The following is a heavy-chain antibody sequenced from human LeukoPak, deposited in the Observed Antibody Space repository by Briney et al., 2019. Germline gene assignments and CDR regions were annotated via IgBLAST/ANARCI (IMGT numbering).Heavy chain of an antibody. Sequence: SETLSLTCTVSGGSISNNRYYWGWVRQPPGKGLQWIVSIYYSGSTYYNPSLKSRVTMSVDTSKNQFSLKLSSVTAADTAVYFCARRGKTYGDSDYWGQGALVTVSS. CDR2: IYYSGST. J-gene: IGHJ4*02. V-gene: IGHV4-39*01. CDR1: GGSISNNRYY. D-gene: IGHD3-10*01. CDR3: ARRGKTYGDSDY.